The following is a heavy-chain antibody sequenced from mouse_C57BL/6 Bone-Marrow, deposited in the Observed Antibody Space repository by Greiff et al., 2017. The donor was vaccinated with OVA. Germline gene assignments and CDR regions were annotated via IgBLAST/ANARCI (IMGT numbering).Heavy chain of an antibody. CDR3: ARVDYSNYEFAY. D-gene: IGHD2-5*01. CDR2: ISYDGSN. Sequence: EVQLQESGPGLVKPSQSLSLTCSVTGYSITSGYYWNWIRQFPGNKLEWMGYISYDGSNNYNPSLKNRISITRDTSKNQFFLKLNSVTTEDTATYYCARVDYSNYEFAYWGQGTLVTVSA. CDR1: GYSITSGYY. J-gene: IGHJ3*01. V-gene: IGHV3-6*01.